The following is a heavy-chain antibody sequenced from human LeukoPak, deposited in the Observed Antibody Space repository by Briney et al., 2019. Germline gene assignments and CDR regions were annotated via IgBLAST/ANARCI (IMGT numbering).Heavy chain of an antibody. D-gene: IGHD5-24*01. CDR2: VMPLFGTA. V-gene: IGHV1-69*05. J-gene: IGHJ6*03. CDR3: ASGSLGDGYGVGDYYQYMDV. Sequence: ASVNVSCKASGGTFNSYAISWVRQAPGQGLEWMGGVMPLFGTANYAQEFQGSVTFPTDESASTAYMEVSSLRSEDTAVYYCASGSLGDGYGVGDYYQYMDVWGKGTTVTVSS. CDR1: GGTFNSYA.